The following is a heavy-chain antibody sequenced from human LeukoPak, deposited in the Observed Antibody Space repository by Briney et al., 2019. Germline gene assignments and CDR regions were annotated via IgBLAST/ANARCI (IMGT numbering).Heavy chain of an antibody. D-gene: IGHD5-12*01. V-gene: IGHV3-66*01. CDR3: APALSLYDYIYFDY. J-gene: IGHJ4*02. CDR2: IYSGGST. CDR1: GFTVSSNY. Sequence: GGSLRLSCAASGFTVSSNYMSWVRQAPGKGLEWVSVIYSGGSTYYADSVKGRFTISRDNTMNSLFLQMNSLRAEDTAVYYCAPALSLYDYIYFDYWGQGTLVTVSS.